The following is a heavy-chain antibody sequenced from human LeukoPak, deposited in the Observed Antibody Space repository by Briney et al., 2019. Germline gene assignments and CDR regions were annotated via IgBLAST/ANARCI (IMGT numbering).Heavy chain of an antibody. Sequence: SETLSLTCTVSGGSISSSSYYWGWIRQPPGKGLEWIGSIYYSGSTYYNPSLKSRVTISVDTSKDQFSLKLSSVTAADTAVYYCARENCSGGSCYSIYYYYYMDVWGKGTTVTVSS. CDR3: ARENCSGGSCYSIYYYYYMDV. V-gene: IGHV4-39*07. CDR1: GGSISSSSYY. D-gene: IGHD2-15*01. CDR2: IYYSGST. J-gene: IGHJ6*03.